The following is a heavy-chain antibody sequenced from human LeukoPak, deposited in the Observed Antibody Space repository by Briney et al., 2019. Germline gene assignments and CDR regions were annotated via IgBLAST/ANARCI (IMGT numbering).Heavy chain of an antibody. CDR1: GGSFSGYY. V-gene: IGHV4-34*01. Sequence: SETLSLTCAVYGGSFSGYYWSWIRQPPGKGLEWIGEINHSGSTNYNPSLKSRVTISVDTSKNQFSLKLSSVTAADTAVYYCARLGMAARRGGYWGQGTLVTVSS. J-gene: IGHJ4*02. CDR2: INHSGST. CDR3: ARLGMAARRGGY. D-gene: IGHD6-6*01.